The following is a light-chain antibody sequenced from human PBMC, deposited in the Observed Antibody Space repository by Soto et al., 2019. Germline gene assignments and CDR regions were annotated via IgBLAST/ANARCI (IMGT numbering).Light chain of an antibody. Sequence: PGESATLSCRASQSVSSSYLSWYQQKPGQAPRLLIYGASTRATGIPARFSGSGSGTDFTLTISSLQSEDFALYYCQQYNDWPLTFGQGTKVDI. V-gene: IGKV3D-7*01. CDR2: GAS. CDR3: QQYNDWPLT. J-gene: IGKJ1*01. CDR1: QSVSSSY.